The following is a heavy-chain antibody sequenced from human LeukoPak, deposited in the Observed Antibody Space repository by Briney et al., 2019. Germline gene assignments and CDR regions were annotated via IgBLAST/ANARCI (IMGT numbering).Heavy chain of an antibody. J-gene: IGHJ4*02. Sequence: GGSLRLSCAASGFTFSSYAMSWVRQAPGKGLEWVSALGTAGDTFYPGSVKGRFTISRDNAKKSLFLQMNSLRAEDTAIYYCARQNTPHGNFDYWGQGTLVTVSS. V-gene: IGHV3-13*01. CDR1: GFTFSSYA. CDR2: LGTAGDT. CDR3: ARQNTPHGNFDY. D-gene: IGHD5-24*01.